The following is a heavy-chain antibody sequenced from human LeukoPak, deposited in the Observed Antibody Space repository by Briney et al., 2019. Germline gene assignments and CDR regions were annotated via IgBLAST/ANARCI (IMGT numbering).Heavy chain of an antibody. Sequence: GGSLRLSCTASGFTFSSYWMSWVRQAPGKGLEWVANIKQDGSEEYYVDSVKGRFTISRDNAKNSLYLQMNSLRAEDTAVYYCAKTFDSSWPFDYWGQGTLVTVSS. CDR1: GFTFSSYW. J-gene: IGHJ4*02. CDR3: AKTFDSSWPFDY. D-gene: IGHD6-13*01. CDR2: IKQDGSEE. V-gene: IGHV3-7*03.